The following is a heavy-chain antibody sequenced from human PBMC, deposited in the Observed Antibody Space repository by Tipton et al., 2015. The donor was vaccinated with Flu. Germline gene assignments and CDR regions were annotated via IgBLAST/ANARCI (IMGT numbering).Heavy chain of an antibody. CDR2: IHYSGST. D-gene: IGHD2-2*01. J-gene: IGHJ4*02. CDR3: ARRVVVPAAIYVDY. CDR1: GGSISRSSYY. V-gene: IGHV4-39*07. Sequence: TLSLTCTVSGGSISRSSYYLGWIRQPPGKGLEWIGSIHYSGSTYYTPSLKSRVTISVDTSKNQFSLKLSSVTAADTAVYYGARRVVVPAAIYVDYGGQGTLVTVSS.